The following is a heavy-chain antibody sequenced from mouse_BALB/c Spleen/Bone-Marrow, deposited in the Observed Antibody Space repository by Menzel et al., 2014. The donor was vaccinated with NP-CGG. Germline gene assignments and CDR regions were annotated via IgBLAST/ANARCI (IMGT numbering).Heavy chain of an antibody. D-gene: IGHD2-1*01. J-gene: IGHJ4*01. V-gene: IGHV5-12*02. CDR2: ISNGGGST. Sequence: DAQLVESGGGLVQPGGSLKLSCATSGFTFSDYYMYWVRQTPEKRLEWVAYISNGGGSTYYPDTVKGRFTISRDNAKNTLCLQMSRLKSEDTAMYYCARHLYGNYGAMDYWGQGTSVTVSS. CDR3: ARHLYGNYGAMDY. CDR1: GFTFSDYY.